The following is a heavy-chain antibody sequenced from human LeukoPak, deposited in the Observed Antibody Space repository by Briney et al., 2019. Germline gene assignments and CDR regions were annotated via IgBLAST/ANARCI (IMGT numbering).Heavy chain of an antibody. D-gene: IGHD1-20*01. J-gene: IGHJ4*02. CDR1: GGTIRTLY. CDR2: FYHTGST. V-gene: IGHV4-59*11. Sequence: SETLSLTCTVSGGTIRTLYWSWIRQTPGKGLEWIGYFYHTGSTNYNPSLKSRVIMSLDTSESQYSLKLSSVTAADTAVYYCARDRLGNWNYFDYWGQGTLVTVSS. CDR3: ARDRLGNWNYFDY.